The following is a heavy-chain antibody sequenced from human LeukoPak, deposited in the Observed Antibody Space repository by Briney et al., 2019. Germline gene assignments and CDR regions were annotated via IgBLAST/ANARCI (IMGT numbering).Heavy chain of an antibody. CDR1: GYTFTGYY. Sequence: GASVKVSCKASGYTFTGYYMHWVRQAPGQGLEWMGWINPNSGGTNYAQKFQGRVTMTRDTSISTAYMELSRLRSDDTAVYYCARGGLLWFVDPTQIFDYWGQGTLVTVSS. CDR2: INPNSGGT. J-gene: IGHJ4*02. CDR3: ARGGLLWFVDPTQIFDY. D-gene: IGHD3-10*01. V-gene: IGHV1-2*02.